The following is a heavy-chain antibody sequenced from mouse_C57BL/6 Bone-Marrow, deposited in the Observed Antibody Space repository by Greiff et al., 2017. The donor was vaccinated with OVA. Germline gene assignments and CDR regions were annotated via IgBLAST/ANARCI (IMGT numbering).Heavy chain of an antibody. CDR3: TRSYSNYGDFDY. D-gene: IGHD2-5*01. Sequence: QVQLQQSGAELVRPGASVTLSCKASGYTFTDYEMHWVKQTPVHGLEWIGAIDPETGGTAYNQKFKGKAILTADKSSSTAYMELRSLTSEDSSVYYGTRSYSNYGDFDYWDQGSALTVSS. CDR2: IDPETGGT. J-gene: IGHJ2*01. CDR1: GYTFTDYE. V-gene: IGHV1-15*01.